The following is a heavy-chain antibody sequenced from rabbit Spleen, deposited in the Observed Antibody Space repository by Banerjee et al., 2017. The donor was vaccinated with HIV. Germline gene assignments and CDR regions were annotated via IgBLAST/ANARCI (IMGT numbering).Heavy chain of an antibody. Sequence: QSLEESGGDLVKPGASLTLTCTASGFSFSSSDYMCWVRQAPGKGLEWISCIASSSSGFTYSATWAKGRFTISKTSSTTVALQVPSLTATDTATYFCTRDAAGREDFNLWGPGTLVTVS. V-gene: IGHV1S40*01. J-gene: IGHJ4*01. CDR2: IASSSSGFT. CDR1: GFSFSSSDY. CDR3: TRDAAGREDFNL. D-gene: IGHD4-2*01.